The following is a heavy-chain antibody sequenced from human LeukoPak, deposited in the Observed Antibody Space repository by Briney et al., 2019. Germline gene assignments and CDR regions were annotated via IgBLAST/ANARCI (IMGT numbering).Heavy chain of an antibody. CDR1: GGSFSGYY. CDR3: ARGNGRDGYNFGY. J-gene: IGHJ4*02. Sequence: SETLSLTCAVSGGSFSGYYWSWIRQPPGKGLEWIGEINHSGSTNYNPSLKSRVTISVDTSKNQFSLKLSSVTAADTAVYYCARGNGRDGYNFGYWGQGTLVTVSS. D-gene: IGHD5-24*01. V-gene: IGHV4-34*01. CDR2: INHSGST.